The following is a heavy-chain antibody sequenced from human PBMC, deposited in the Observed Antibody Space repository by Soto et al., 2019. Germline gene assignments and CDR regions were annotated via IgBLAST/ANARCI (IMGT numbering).Heavy chain of an antibody. CDR1: GGTFSSYA. D-gene: IGHD6-13*01. CDR2: IIPIFGTA. Sequence: SVKVSCKASGGTFSSYAISWVRQAPGQGLEWMGGIIPIFGTANYAQKFQGRVTITADESTSTAYMELSSLRSEDTAVYYCARDPREQQLVLFGMDVWGQGTTVTVSS. CDR3: ARDPREQQLVLFGMDV. J-gene: IGHJ6*02. V-gene: IGHV1-69*13.